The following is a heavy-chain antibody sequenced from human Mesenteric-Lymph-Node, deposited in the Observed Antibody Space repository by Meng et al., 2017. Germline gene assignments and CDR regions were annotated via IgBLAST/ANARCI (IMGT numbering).Heavy chain of an antibody. CDR2: INQDGSDT. CDR1: GFMFSGYW. J-gene: IGHJ4*02. Sequence: GESLKISCVGSGFMFSGYWVHWVRQNPGKGPVWVARINQDGSDTRYADFAKGRFTISRDNAKNSLYLQMNSLRAEDTAVYYCARTSSRLLLKYYFDYWGQGTLVTVSS. V-gene: IGHV3-74*01. CDR3: ARTSSRLLLKYYFDY. D-gene: IGHD3-22*01.